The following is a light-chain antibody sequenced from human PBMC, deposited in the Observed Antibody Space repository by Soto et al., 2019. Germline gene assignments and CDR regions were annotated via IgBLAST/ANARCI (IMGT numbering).Light chain of an antibody. CDR1: QSVSSSY. CDR2: GAS. V-gene: IGKV3-20*01. Sequence: ENVLTQSPGTLSLSPGERATLSCRASQSVSSSYLAWYQQKPGQAPRLLIYGASSRATGIPDRFSGSGSGTDFTLTISRLEPEDFAVYYCQKYGSSPGTFGQGTKVEIK. J-gene: IGKJ1*01. CDR3: QKYGSSPGT.